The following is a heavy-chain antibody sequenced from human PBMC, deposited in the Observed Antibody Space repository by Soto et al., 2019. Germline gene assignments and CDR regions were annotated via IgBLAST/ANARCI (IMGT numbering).Heavy chain of an antibody. CDR3: ARGEEHIAVAGTCDY. Sequence: DSVKVSCKASGYTFTSYGISWVRQAPGQGLEWMGWISAYNGNTNYAQKLQGRVTMTTDTSTSTAYMELRSLRSDDTAVYYCARGEEHIAVAGTCDYSGQGHLVTVSS. CDR1: GYTFTSYG. J-gene: IGHJ4*02. D-gene: IGHD6-19*01. CDR2: ISAYNGNT. V-gene: IGHV1-18*01.